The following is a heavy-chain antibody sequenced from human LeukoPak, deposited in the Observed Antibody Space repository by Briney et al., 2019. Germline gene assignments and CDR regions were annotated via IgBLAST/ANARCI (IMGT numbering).Heavy chain of an antibody. V-gene: IGHV3-30*18. D-gene: IGHD5-18*01. CDR2: ISYGGKDK. CDR3: AKDRDTYGSIYYFDD. CDR1: GFTFSRHG. Sequence: PGRSLRLSCAASGFTFSRHGMHWVRQAPGKGLEWVAVISYGGKDKHYADSVKGRFTISRDNSKNTLYLQMNSLRAEDTAVYYCAKDRDTYGSIYYFDDWGQGTLVTVSS. J-gene: IGHJ4*02.